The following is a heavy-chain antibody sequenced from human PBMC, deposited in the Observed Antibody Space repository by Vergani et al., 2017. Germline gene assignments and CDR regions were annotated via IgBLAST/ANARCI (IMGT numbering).Heavy chain of an antibody. V-gene: IGHV3-33*01. CDR3: ARDLLLLYNRFDA. CDR1: GFTFNQYR. Sequence: QVQLVESGGGVVQPGRSLRLSCAASGFTFNQYRMHWVRQAPGKGLEWVAVTWYDGNNKQYADSVKGRFTISRDNSKNTMYLQMNSLRDEDTGVYYCARDLLLLYNRFDAWGQGTLVTVSS. CDR2: TWYDGNNK. D-gene: IGHD1-14*01. J-gene: IGHJ5*02.